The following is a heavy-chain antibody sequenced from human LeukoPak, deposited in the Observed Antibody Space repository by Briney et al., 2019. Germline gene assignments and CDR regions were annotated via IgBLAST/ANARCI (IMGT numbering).Heavy chain of an antibody. CDR3: ARGASGYSYG. J-gene: IGHJ4*02. D-gene: IGHD5-18*01. Sequence: PGGSLRLSCAASGFTFSSYWMHWVRQPPGKGLVWVSRINSDGTSTSYADSVKGRFTISRDNAENMLYLQMNSLRAEDTAVYYCARGASGYSYGWGQGTLVTVSS. CDR1: GFTFSSYW. CDR2: INSDGTST. V-gene: IGHV3-74*01.